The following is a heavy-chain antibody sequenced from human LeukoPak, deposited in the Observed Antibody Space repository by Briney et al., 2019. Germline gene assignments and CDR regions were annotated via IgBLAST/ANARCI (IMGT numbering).Heavy chain of an antibody. CDR1: GYTFTDYY. V-gene: IGHV1-2*02. Sequence: ASVKVSCKASGYTFTDYYIHWARQAPGQGLEWMGWIHPNSGGTNYAQKFQGRVTMTRDTSISTAYMELSRLRSDDTAVYYCARVRITMINDAFDIWGQGTMVTVSS. CDR3: ARVRITMINDAFDI. D-gene: IGHD3-22*01. J-gene: IGHJ3*02. CDR2: IHPNSGGT.